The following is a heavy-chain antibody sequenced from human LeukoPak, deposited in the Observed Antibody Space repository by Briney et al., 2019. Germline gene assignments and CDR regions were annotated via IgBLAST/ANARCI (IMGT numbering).Heavy chain of an antibody. CDR2: ISDSGDNT. J-gene: IGHJ4*02. D-gene: IGHD3-10*01. CDR1: GFTFSNYA. Sequence: PGGSLRLSCAASGFTFSNYAMNWVRQAPGKGLEWVSSISDSGDNTYYADSVKGRFTISRDNSKNTLFLQMDSLGAEDTAVYYCAKVFYYGSGSFIFDCWGQGALVTVSS. V-gene: IGHV3-23*01. CDR3: AKVFYYGSGSFIFDC.